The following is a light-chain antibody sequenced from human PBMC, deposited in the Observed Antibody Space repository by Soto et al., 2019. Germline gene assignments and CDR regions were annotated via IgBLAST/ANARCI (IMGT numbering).Light chain of an antibody. V-gene: IGKV3-15*01. Sequence: EIVMTQSPATLSVSPGERATLSCRASQSVSSNLAWYQQKPGQAPRLLIYGASTRATGIPARFSSSGSGTELTLTISSLLSEDFAVYYCQQYNNWPLAFGQETKVESK. CDR3: QQYNNWPLA. CDR1: QSVSSN. CDR2: GAS. J-gene: IGKJ1*01.